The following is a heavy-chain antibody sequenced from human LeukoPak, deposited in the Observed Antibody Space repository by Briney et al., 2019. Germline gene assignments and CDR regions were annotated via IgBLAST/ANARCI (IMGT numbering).Heavy chain of an antibody. V-gene: IGHV1-8*01. CDR2: MNPNSGNT. CDR1: GYTFTSYD. Sequence: ASVKVSCKASGYTFTSYDINWVRQATGQGLEWMGWMNPNSGNTGYAQKFQGRVTMSTDTSTSTAYMELRSLRSDDTAVYYCVVGLDSGSYQRYWGQGTLVTVSS. D-gene: IGHD3-10*01. CDR3: VVGLDSGSYQRY. J-gene: IGHJ4*02.